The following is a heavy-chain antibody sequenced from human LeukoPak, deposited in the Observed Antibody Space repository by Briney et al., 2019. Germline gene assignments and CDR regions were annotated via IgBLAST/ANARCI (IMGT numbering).Heavy chain of an antibody. CDR1: GFTFSNYA. J-gene: IGHJ4*02. Sequence: PGGSLRLSCVTSGFTFSNYAMNWVRQAPGKGLEWVSGIIGGSGGTTYYAESVEGRFSISRDNSKNTLYLQMNSLRAEDTAVYYCASREDYGDYGGVYWGQGTLVTVSS. CDR3: ASREDYGDYGGVY. V-gene: IGHV3-23*01. CDR2: IIGGSGGTT. D-gene: IGHD4-17*01.